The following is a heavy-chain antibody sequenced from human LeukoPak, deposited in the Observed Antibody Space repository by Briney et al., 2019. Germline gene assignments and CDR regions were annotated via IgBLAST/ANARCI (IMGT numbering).Heavy chain of an antibody. J-gene: IGHJ4*02. CDR3: ARGQLWYDAFPFDY. D-gene: IGHD5-18*01. V-gene: IGHV4-59*01. CDR2: IQYSGTT. CDR1: GGPISTYY. Sequence: TSSETLSLLCTVWGGPISTYYVRWLRQPPAKELEGIGYIQYSGTTSYNPSLPSRVTISADTSKNQFSLKLSSVTAADTAVYYCARGQLWYDAFPFDYWGQGTLVTVSS.